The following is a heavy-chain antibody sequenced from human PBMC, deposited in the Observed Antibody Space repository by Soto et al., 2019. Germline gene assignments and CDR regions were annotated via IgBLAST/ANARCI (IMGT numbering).Heavy chain of an antibody. CDR3: ARDMDDILTGGGDWFDP. J-gene: IGHJ5*02. V-gene: IGHV4-39*07. CDR1: GGSISSRGYY. D-gene: IGHD3-9*01. CDR2: IYYSGST. Sequence: SETLSLTCTVSGGSISSRGYYWGWIRQPPGKGLEWIGTIYYSGSTYYNPSLKSRVTISVDTSKNQFSLKLSSVTAADTAVYYCARDMDDILTGGGDWFDPWGQGTLVTVSS.